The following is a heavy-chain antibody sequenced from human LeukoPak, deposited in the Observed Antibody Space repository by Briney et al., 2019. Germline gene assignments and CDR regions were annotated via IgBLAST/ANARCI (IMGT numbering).Heavy chain of an antibody. Sequence: PGGSLRLSCAASGFTFSDFSITWFRQTPGKGLEWVSYIGRSGDTIHYADSVKGRFTISRDNAKNLAFRQLKSLRVEDTAVYYCARGSSVGYYWGQGTRVTVS. V-gene: IGHV3-11*01. J-gene: IGHJ4*02. CDR2: IGRSGDTI. CDR1: GFTFSDFS. D-gene: IGHD2-15*01. CDR3: ARGSSVGYY.